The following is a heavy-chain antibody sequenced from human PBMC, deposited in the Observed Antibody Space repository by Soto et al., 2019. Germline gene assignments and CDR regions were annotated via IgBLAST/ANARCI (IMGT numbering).Heavy chain of an antibody. CDR3: ATSFGSGSRAFDY. J-gene: IGHJ4*02. CDR1: GDTFNFYT. Sequence: QVQLVQSGAEVKKPGSSVKVSCKASGDTFNFYTINWVRQAPGLGLEWMGRFNPILSFSNSALKFQGRVTLTADKXTSTAYTVLSSLRSEDTAIYYCATSFGSGSRAFDYWGQGALVTVSS. V-gene: IGHV1-69*02. CDR2: FNPILSFS. D-gene: IGHD3-10*01.